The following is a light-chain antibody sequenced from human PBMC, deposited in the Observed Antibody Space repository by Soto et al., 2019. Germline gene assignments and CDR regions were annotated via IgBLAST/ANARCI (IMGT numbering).Light chain of an antibody. V-gene: IGLV1-47*01. Sequence: QSVLTQPPSVSGTPGQKVTISCSGSSSNIASNYVYWYQQLPGMAPKLLIYRNNQRPSGVPDRFTGFKSGTSASLAISGLRSEDEADYYCAAWDTSVVFGGGTKVTVL. J-gene: IGLJ2*01. CDR3: AAWDTSVV. CDR2: RNN. CDR1: SSNIASNY.